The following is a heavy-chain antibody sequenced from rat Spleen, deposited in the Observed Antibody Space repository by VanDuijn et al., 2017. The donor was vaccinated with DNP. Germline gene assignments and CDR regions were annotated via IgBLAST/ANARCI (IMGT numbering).Heavy chain of an antibody. D-gene: IGHD1-11*01. CDR1: GFTFSNYG. CDR2: ISPSGGST. Sequence: EVQLVESGGGVVRPGRSRKLSCAASGFTFSNYGMHWIRQAPTKGLEWVASISPSGGSTYYRDSLKGRFTISRDNAKTTLYLQMDSLRSEDTATYYCTRINYGGYPSYAMDAWGQGTSVTVSS. J-gene: IGHJ4*01. CDR3: TRINYGGYPSYAMDA. V-gene: IGHV5-19*01.